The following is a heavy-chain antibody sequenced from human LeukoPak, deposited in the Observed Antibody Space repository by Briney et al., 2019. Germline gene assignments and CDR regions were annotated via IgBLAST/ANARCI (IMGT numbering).Heavy chain of an antibody. Sequence: GGSLRLSCAASGFTFSSYSMNWVRQAPGKGLEWVSSISSSSSYIYYADSVKGRFTISRDNAKNSLYLQMNSLRAEDTAVYHCARDLAAAGTPLYYFDYWGQGTLVTVSS. J-gene: IGHJ4*02. V-gene: IGHV3-21*01. CDR3: ARDLAAAGTPLYYFDY. D-gene: IGHD6-13*01. CDR2: ISSSSSYI. CDR1: GFTFSSYS.